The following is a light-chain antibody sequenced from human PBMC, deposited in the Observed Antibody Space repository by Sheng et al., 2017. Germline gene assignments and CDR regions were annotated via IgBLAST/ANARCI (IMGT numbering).Light chain of an antibody. J-gene: IGKJ1*01. CDR3: LQDYTFPWT. CDR1: QSISSW. Sequence: DIQMTQSPSTLSASVGDRVTITCRASQSISSWLAWYQQKPGKAPNLLIYEASSSQSGVPSRFSGSASGTEFTLTISSLQPDDVATYYCLQDYTFPWTFGQGTKVEIK. V-gene: IGKV1-5*03. CDR2: EAS.